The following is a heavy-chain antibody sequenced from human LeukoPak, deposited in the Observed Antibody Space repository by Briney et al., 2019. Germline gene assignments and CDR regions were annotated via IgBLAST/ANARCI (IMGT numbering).Heavy chain of an antibody. CDR2: ISGSDGST. D-gene: IGHD6-13*01. Sequence: PGGSLRLSCAASGFTFSDYYMSWIRQAPGKGLEWVSAISGSDGSTYYADSVKGRFTISRDNSKNTLYLQMNSLRAEDTAVYYCARVIAAAGNDYWGQGTLVTVSS. V-gene: IGHV3-23*01. CDR1: GFTFSDYY. J-gene: IGHJ4*02. CDR3: ARVIAAAGNDY.